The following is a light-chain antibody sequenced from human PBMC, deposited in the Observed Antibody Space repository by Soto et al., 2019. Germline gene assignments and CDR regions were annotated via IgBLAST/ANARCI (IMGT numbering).Light chain of an antibody. CDR1: QSISSW. Sequence: DIQMTQSPSTLSASIGDRVTITCRASQSISSWLAWYQQKPGKAPNLLISKASSLETGVPSRFSGSGSGTEFTLTIGSLQPDDFANYYCQQYNSYPWTFGQGTKVEIK. J-gene: IGKJ1*01. CDR2: KAS. V-gene: IGKV1-5*03. CDR3: QQYNSYPWT.